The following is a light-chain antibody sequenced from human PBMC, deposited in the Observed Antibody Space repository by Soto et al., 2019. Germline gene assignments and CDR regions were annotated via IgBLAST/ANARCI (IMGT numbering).Light chain of an antibody. CDR1: SSDVGSYNL. CDR3: CSYGGITL. CDR2: EGT. Sequence: QSALTQPASVSGSPGQSITLSCTATSSDVGSYNLVSWYQQHPGKAPKLMIYEGTKRPSGVSNRFSGSKSGNTASLTISGLQAEDEADYYCCSYGGITLFGGGTKVTVL. V-gene: IGLV2-23*01. J-gene: IGLJ2*01.